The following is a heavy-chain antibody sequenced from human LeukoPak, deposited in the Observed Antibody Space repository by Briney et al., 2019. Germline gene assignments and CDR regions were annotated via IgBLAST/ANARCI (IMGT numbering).Heavy chain of an antibody. CDR3: ARDGYGHIDY. V-gene: IGHV4-59*01. CDR2: IYYSGST. Sequence: SETLSLTCTVSGGSISSYYWSWIRQPPGKGLEWIGYIYYSGSTNYNPSLKSRVSISVDTSKNQFPLKLSSVTAADTAVYYCARDGYGHIDYWGQGTLVTVSS. D-gene: IGHD4-17*01. CDR1: GGSISSYY. J-gene: IGHJ4*02.